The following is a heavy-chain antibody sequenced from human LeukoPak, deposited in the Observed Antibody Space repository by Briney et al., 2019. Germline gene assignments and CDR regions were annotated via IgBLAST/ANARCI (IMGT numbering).Heavy chain of an antibody. CDR1: GFIFSSHA. V-gene: IGHV3-23*01. D-gene: IGHD2-15*01. Sequence: PGGSLRLSCAASGFIFSSHAMSWVRQAPGQGLEWISGISRSGVNTFYADSVKGRFSISRDNSKNTLDLQLDTLRPEDTALYYCTRYDSGGLWHDRWGQGTQVTVSS. J-gene: IGHJ5*02. CDR3: TRYDSGGLWHDR. CDR2: ISRSGVNT.